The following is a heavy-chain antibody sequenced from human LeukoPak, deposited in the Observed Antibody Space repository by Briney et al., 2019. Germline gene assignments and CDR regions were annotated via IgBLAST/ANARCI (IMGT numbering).Heavy chain of an antibody. CDR2: INSDGIST. Sequence: RGSLRLSCAASGFSFSSSRRFSVRQAPGKGLVWVSRINSDGISTSYADSVKGRFSISRDNAKNTLYLQMNSLRAEDTAVYYCARSASSSMWYYFDNWGQGTLVTVSS. D-gene: IGHD6-13*01. CDR1: GFSFSSSR. CDR3: ARSASSSMWYYFDN. J-gene: IGHJ4*02. V-gene: IGHV3-74*01.